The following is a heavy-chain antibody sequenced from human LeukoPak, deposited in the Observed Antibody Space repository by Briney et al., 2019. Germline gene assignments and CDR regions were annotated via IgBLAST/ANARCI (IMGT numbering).Heavy chain of an antibody. J-gene: IGHJ4*02. Sequence: GGSLRLSCAATGLTLSSYAMSCVRQVPGKGLEWVSAIFGSGGSTYYADSVKGRFTISRDNSKNALYLQMNSLRAEDTAVYYCAKEDPDIVVVVAATHGYWGKGTLVTVSS. D-gene: IGHD2-15*01. CDR3: AKEDPDIVVVVAATHGY. CDR2: IFGSGGST. V-gene: IGHV3-23*01. CDR1: GLTLSSYA.